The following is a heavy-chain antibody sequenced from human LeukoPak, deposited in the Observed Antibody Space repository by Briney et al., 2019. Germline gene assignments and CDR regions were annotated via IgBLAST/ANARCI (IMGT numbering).Heavy chain of an antibody. CDR1: GGSASSSTYY. J-gene: IGHJ4*02. V-gene: IGHV4-61*01. CDR3: ARGQVGATQLFDY. CDR2: IYNSGST. Sequence: PSETLSLTCTVSGGSASSSTYYWNWIRQPPGKGLEWIGYIYNSGSTNYNPSFKSRVTISADTSRNQFSLKVSFVTAADTAVYYCARGQVGATQLFDYWGQGTLVTVYS. D-gene: IGHD1-26*01.